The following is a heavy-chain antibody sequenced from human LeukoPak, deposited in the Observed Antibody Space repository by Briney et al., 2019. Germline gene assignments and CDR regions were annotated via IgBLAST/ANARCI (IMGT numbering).Heavy chain of an antibody. CDR3: ARHSSVAGKDNWFDP. D-gene: IGHD4-23*01. CDR1: GGSISSYY. CDR2: IYYSGST. Sequence: PSETLSLTCTVSGGSISSYYWSWIRQPQGKGLEWIGYIYYSGSTNYNPSLKSRVTISVDTSKNQFSLKLSSVTAADTAVYYCARHSSVAGKDNWFDPWGQGTLVTVSS. V-gene: IGHV4-59*08. J-gene: IGHJ5*02.